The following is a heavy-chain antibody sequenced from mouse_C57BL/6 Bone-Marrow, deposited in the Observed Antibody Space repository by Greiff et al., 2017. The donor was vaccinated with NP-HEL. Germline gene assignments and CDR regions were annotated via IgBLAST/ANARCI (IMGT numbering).Heavy chain of an antibody. D-gene: IGHD4-1*01. Sequence: QVQLKQSGAELVKPGASVKISCKASGYAFSSYWMNWVKQRPGKGLEWIGQICPGDGDTNYNGKFTGKATLTADKSSSTAYMHVSSLTSEDCAGYFWAKDWNYCDDWGQGTTLTVSS. CDR2: ICPGDGDT. V-gene: IGHV1-80*01. CDR1: GYAFSSYW. CDR3: AKDWNYCDD. J-gene: IGHJ2*01.